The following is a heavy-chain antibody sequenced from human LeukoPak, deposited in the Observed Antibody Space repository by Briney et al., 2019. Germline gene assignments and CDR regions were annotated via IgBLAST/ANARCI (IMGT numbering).Heavy chain of an antibody. D-gene: IGHD2-15*01. CDR3: AREDCSGGSCYSEAYWFDP. J-gene: IGHJ5*02. CDR1: GYTFTSYG. V-gene: IGHV1-18*01. CDR2: ISAYNGNT. Sequence: ASVKVSCKASGYTFTSYGISWVRQAPGQGLEWMGWISAYNGNTNYAQKLQGRVTMTTDTSTSTAYMELRSLRSDDTAVYYCAREDCSGGSCYSEAYWFDPWGQGTLVTVSS.